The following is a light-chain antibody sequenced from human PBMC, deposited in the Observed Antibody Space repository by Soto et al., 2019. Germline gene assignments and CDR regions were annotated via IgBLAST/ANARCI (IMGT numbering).Light chain of an antibody. V-gene: IGLV2-14*03. Sequence: QSVLTQPASVSDSPGQSITISCIGTSSDIGSSDHVSWHQQHPGRAPKLIIYDVYNRPSGVSHRFSGSKTGNTASLIISGLQAGDEADYHASSYTTPTSYVFGSGTNLPVL. J-gene: IGLJ1*01. CDR3: SSYTTPTSYV. CDR2: DVY. CDR1: SSDIGSSDH.